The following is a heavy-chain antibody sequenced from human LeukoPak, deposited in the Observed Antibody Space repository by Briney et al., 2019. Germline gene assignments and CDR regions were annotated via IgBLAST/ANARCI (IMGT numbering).Heavy chain of an antibody. CDR2: ITSRGSLI. Sequence: PGGSLRLSCAASGFTFSNYYRAWIRQAPGKGLEWVSYITSRGSLIYYADSVKGRFTISRDNAKNSLYLQMNSLRAEDTAVYYCARSSPGIDYWGQGTLVTVSS. V-gene: IGHV3-11*04. CDR1: GFTFSNYY. D-gene: IGHD2-15*01. J-gene: IGHJ4*02. CDR3: ARSSPGIDY.